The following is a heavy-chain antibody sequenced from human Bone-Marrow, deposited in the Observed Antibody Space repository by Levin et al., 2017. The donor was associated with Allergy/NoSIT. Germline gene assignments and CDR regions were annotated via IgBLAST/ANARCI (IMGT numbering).Heavy chain of an antibody. CDR2: ITGSSTIT. Sequence: PGGSLRLSCAASGFTFSDYAMNWVRQAPGKGLEWVSLITGSSTITKYADSVKGRFTISRDNSKNTLFLQMNNLRAEDTAVYYCSKCTSPHGCFGIYLDYWGQGILVTVSS. CDR1: GFTFSDYA. V-gene: IGHV3-23*01. D-gene: IGHD3-16*01. J-gene: IGHJ4*02. CDR3: SKCTSPHGCFGIYLDY.